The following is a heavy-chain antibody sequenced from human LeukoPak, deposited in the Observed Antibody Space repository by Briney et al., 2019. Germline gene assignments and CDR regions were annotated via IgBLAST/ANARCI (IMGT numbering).Heavy chain of an antibody. CDR1: GFTFSSYA. D-gene: IGHD3-22*01. J-gene: IGHJ4*02. CDR2: ISSNGGST. V-gene: IGHV3-64D*06. Sequence: PGGSLRLSCSASGFTFSSYAMHWVRQAPGKGLEYVSAISSNGGSTYYADSVKGRFTISRDNSKNTLYLQMSSLRAEDTAVYYCVKGPGENYYDSSGYYWGDYFDYWGQGTLVTVSS. CDR3: VKGPGENYYDSSGYYWGDYFDY.